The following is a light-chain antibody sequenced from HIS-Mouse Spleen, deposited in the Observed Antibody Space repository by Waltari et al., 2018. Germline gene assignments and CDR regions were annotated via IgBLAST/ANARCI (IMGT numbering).Light chain of an antibody. Sequence: DIVMTQSPDSLAVSLGERATIHCKSSQSVLYSSNNKNYLAWDQQKPGQPPRLLIYCGSTRGSRVPDPFSGSRAEKDATLTSSSLQAGDVAIYYCQQSYSTPMYTFGQGTKLEIK. V-gene: IGKV4-1*01. CDR3: QQSYSTPMYT. CDR1: QSVLYSSNNKNY. CDR2: CGS. J-gene: IGKJ2*01.